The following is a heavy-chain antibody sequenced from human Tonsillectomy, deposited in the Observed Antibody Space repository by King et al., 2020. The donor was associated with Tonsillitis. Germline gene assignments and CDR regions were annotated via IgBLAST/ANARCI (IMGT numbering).Heavy chain of an antibody. J-gene: IGHJ4*02. CDR2: IYYSGST. Sequence: QLQESGPGLVKPSETLSLTCTVSGGSISSYYWSWIRQPPGKGLEWIGYIYYSGSTNYNPSLKSRVTISVDTSKNQFSLKLSSVTAADTAVYYCARQDYYDSRGADYWGEGTLVTVSS. D-gene: IGHD3-22*01. CDR1: GGSISSYY. CDR3: ARQDYYDSRGADY. V-gene: IGHV4-59*08.